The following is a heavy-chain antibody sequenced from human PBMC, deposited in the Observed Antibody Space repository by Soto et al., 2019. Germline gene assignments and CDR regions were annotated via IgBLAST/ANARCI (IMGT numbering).Heavy chain of an antibody. CDR2: IYYSGST. Sequence: SETLSLTCTVSGGSVSSGSYYWSWIRQPPGKGLEWIGYIYYSGSTNYNPSLKSRVTISVDTSKNQFSLKLSSVTAADTAVYYCATMPAVKLYYYGMDVWGQGTTDTVS. CDR3: ATMPAVKLYYYGMDV. J-gene: IGHJ6*02. D-gene: IGHD4-4*01. CDR1: GGSVSSGSYY. V-gene: IGHV4-61*01.